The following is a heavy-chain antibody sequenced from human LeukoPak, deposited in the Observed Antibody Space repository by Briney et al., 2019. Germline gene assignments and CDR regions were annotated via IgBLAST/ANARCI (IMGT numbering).Heavy chain of an antibody. CDR3: AREVSTGWTYFDS. CDR2: IYYSGDA. J-gene: IGHJ4*02. Sequence: NTSETPSLTCSVSGGSISDSTYYWGWIRQPPGKGLEWIGSIYYSGDASYNPSLRSRVSMSVDTSKNQISLKVTSVAAEDTAVYYCAREVSTGWTYFDSWGQGTLVTVSS. D-gene: IGHD2-8*02. V-gene: IGHV4-39*02. CDR1: GGSISDSTYY.